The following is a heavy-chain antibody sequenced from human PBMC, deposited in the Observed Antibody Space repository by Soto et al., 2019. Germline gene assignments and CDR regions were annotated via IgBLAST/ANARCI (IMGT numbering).Heavy chain of an antibody. CDR3: VRDVRGFGWFAP. Sequence: PSETLSLTCTVSGISIDNYYCSWIRQSAGKGLEWIGRIYSSGTTNYNPSLKRRVTMSVDMSKSQFSLNVRSVTAADTAVYYCVRDVRGFGWFAPWGQGTLVTVSS. J-gene: IGHJ5*02. CDR1: GISIDNYY. D-gene: IGHD3-10*01. V-gene: IGHV4-4*07. CDR2: IYSSGTT.